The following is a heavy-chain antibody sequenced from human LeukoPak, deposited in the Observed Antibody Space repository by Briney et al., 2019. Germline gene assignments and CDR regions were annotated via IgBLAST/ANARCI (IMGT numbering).Heavy chain of an antibody. CDR2: IYTSGST. J-gene: IGHJ3*02. D-gene: IGHD3-16*01. V-gene: IGHV4-4*07. CDR1: GVSVNSRY. Sequence: PSETLSLTCSVSGVSVNSRYWSWVRQPPEKGLEWIGRIYTSGSTNYNPSLKSRVTMSVDTSKNQFSLKLSSVTAADTAVYYCARELADYDAFDIWGQGTMVTVSS. CDR3: ARELADYDAFDI.